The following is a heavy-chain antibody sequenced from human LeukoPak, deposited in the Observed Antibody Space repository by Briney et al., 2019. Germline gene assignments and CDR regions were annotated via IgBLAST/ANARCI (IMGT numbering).Heavy chain of an antibody. CDR2: ISSSGSTI. CDR3: AKGASTSCYDAPDY. Sequence: GGSLRLSCAASGFTFSSYEMNWVRQAPGKGLEWVSYISSSGSTIYYADSVKGRFTISRDNSKNTLYLQMNSLRAEDTAVYYCAKGASTSCYDAPDYWGQGTLVTVSS. V-gene: IGHV3-48*03. J-gene: IGHJ4*02. CDR1: GFTFSSYE. D-gene: IGHD2-2*01.